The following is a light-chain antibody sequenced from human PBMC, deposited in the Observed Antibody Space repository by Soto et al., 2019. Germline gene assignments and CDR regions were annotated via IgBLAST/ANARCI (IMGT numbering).Light chain of an antibody. CDR3: QQRRDWQRLT. Sequence: EIVLTQSPATLSLSPGERATLSCRASQSVSSYLACYQQKPGQAPRLLISDASNKATGIPARFSGSGSGTDFPLTISRLEHEDFAVYYCQQRRDWQRLTFGGGTKVEIK. CDR1: QSVSSY. CDR2: DAS. V-gene: IGKV3-11*01. J-gene: IGKJ4*01.